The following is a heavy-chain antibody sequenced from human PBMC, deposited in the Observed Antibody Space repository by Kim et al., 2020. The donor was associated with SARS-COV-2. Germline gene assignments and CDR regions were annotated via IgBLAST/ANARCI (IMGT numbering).Heavy chain of an antibody. J-gene: IGHJ4*01. CDR1: GGSFSGYY. CDR3: ARATAAPPGYSSSWLDY. D-gene: IGHD6-13*01. Sequence: SETLSLTCAVYGGSFSGYYWSWIRQPPGKGLEWIGEINHSGSTNYNPSLKSRVTISVDTSKNQFSLKLSSVTAADTAVYYCARATAAPPGYSSSWLDYWG. V-gene: IGHV4-34*01. CDR2: INHSGST.